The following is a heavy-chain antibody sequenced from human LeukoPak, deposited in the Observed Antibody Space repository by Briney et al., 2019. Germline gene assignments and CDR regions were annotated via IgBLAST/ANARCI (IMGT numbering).Heavy chain of an antibody. CDR2: ISGSGGST. V-gene: IGHV3-23*01. CDR1: GFTFSSYA. CDR3: AKDLYVVVPASPPFQH. D-gene: IGHD2-2*01. Sequence: GGSLRLSCAASGFTFSSYAMSWVRQAPGKGLEWVSAISGSGGSTFYADSVKGRFTISRDNSKNTLYLQMNSLRAEDTAVYYCAKDLYVVVPASPPFQHWGQGTLVTVSS. J-gene: IGHJ1*01.